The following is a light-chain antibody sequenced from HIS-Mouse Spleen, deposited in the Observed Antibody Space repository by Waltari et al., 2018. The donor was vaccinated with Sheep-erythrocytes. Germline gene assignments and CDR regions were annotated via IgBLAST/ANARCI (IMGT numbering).Light chain of an antibody. CDR1: SRYVGGYNY. CDR2: DVS. CDR3: SSYTSSSTWV. Sequence: QSALTQPASLSGSPGQSITISCTGTSRYVGGYNYVSWYQQHPGKAPKLMIYDVSNRPSGVSNRFSGSKSGNTASLTISGLQAEDEADYYCSSYTSSSTWVFGGGTKLTVL. J-gene: IGLJ3*02. V-gene: IGLV2-14*03.